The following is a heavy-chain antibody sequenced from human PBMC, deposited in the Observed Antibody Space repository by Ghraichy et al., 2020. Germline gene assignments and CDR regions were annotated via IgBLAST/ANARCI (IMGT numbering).Heavy chain of an antibody. J-gene: IGHJ4*02. CDR2: IYYSGST. CDR3: ARDSSGSLDY. V-gene: IGHV4-61*01. Sequence: SETLSLTCTVSGGSVSSGSYYWSWIQQPPGKGLEWIGYIYYSGSTNYNPSLKSRVTISVDTSKNQFSLKLSSVTAADTAVYYCARDSSGSLDYWGQGTLVTVSS. D-gene: IGHD6-19*01. CDR1: GGSVSSGSYY.